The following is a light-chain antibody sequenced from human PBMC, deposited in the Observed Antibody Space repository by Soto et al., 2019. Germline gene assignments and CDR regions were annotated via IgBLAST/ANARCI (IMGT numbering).Light chain of an antibody. CDR2: DVS. CDR3: SSYTSSNTLG. J-gene: IGLJ2*01. Sequence: QSALTQPASVSGSPGQSITISCTGTSSDVGGYNYVSWYQQHPGKVPKLMIYDVSNRPSGVSNRFSGSKSGNTASLTISGLQAEDEADYYCSSYTSSNTLGFGGGTQLTVL. V-gene: IGLV2-14*01. CDR1: SSDVGGYNY.